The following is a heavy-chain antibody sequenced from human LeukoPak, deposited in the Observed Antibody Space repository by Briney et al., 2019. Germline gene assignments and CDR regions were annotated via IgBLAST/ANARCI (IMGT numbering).Heavy chain of an antibody. J-gene: IGHJ3*02. D-gene: IGHD2-2*01. CDR1: GFTFSSSG. V-gene: IGHV3-48*01. CDR3: ARGPVPAAGFAFDI. Sequence: GSLRLSCAASGFTFSSSGMNWVRQAPGKGLEWVSYISSSSSTIYYADSVKGRFTISRDNAKNSLYLQTNSLRAEDTAVYYCARGPVPAAGFAFDIWGQGTMVTVSS. CDR2: ISSSSSTI.